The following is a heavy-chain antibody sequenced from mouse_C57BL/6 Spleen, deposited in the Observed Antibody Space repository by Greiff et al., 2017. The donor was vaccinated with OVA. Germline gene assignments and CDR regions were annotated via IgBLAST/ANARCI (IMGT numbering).Heavy chain of an antibody. CDR1: GYSITSGYY. D-gene: IGHD2-3*01. J-gene: IGHJ4*01. V-gene: IGHV3-6*01. CDR3: ANYEDYAMDY. CDR2: ISYDGSN. Sequence: EVQLQESGPGLVKPSQSLSLTCSVTGYSITSGYYWNWIRQFPGNKLEWMGYISYDGSNNYNPSLKNRISITRDTSKNQFFLKLNSVTTEDTATYYCANYEDYAMDYWGQGTSVTVSS.